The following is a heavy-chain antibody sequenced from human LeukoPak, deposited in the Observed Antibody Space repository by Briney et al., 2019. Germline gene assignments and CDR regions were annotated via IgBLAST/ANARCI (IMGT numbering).Heavy chain of an antibody. D-gene: IGHD1-26*01. CDR3: ARDDFSGSYCD. CDR2: IKGDGSEK. V-gene: IGHV3-7*01. J-gene: IGHJ4*02. CDR1: GFTFSNNW. Sequence: GGSLRLSCAASGFTFSNNWMSWVRQAPGKGLERVANIKGDGSEKYYVDSVKGRFTISRDNTKNSLYLQMNSLRADDTAIYYCARDDFSGSYCDWGQGTLVTVSS.